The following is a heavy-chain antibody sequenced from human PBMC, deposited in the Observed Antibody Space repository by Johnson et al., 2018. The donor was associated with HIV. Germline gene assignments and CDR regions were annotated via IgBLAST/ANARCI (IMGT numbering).Heavy chain of an antibody. CDR3: ASSSLAWGVDAFDI. V-gene: IGHV3-11*01. CDR2: ISSSGSTI. CDR1: GFTFSDYY. J-gene: IGHJ3*02. Sequence: QVQLVESGGGVVQPGGSLRLSCAASGFTFSDYYMSWIRQAPGKGLEWVSYISSSGSTIYYADSVKGRFTISRDNAKNSLYLQMNSLRVEDTAVYYCASSSLAWGVDAFDIWGQGTMVTVSS. D-gene: IGHD3-10*01.